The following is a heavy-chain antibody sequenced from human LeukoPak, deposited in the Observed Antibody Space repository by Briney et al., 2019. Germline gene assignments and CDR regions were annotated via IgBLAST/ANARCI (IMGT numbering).Heavy chain of an antibody. CDR3: ARIPQQLGYYFDY. CDR1: GGSVSSSHY. V-gene: IGHV4-39*07. CDR2: IYYGGST. Sequence: PSETLSLTCSVSGGSVSSSHYWGWIRQPPGKGLEWIGSIYYGGSTYYNASLRSRVTTSVDTSKNQFSLKLSSVTAADTAVYYCARIPQQLGYYFDYWGQGTLVTVSS. D-gene: IGHD6-13*01. J-gene: IGHJ4*02.